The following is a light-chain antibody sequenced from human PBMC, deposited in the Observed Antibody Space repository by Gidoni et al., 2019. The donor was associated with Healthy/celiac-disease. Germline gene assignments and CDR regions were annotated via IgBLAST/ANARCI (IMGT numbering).Light chain of an antibody. CDR2: CAS. V-gene: IGKV3-20*01. CDR3: HQYGSSPPYS. Sequence: DIVLTQSPGTLSLSPGERATLSCRASQSVSSSYLAWYQQKPCQAPRLLIDCASSRATGIPDMFSGSGSGTDFTLTFSRLVPEDFSVYYCHQYGSSPPYSFGQGTKLEIK. CDR1: QSVSSSY. J-gene: IGKJ2*03.